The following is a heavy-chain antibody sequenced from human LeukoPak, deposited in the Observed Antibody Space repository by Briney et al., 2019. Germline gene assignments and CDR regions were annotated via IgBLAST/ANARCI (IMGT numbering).Heavy chain of an antibody. V-gene: IGHV1-18*01. CDR3: ARDARPLTGYPEYDY. CDR1: GYTFNHFG. D-gene: IGHD3-9*01. CDR2: ISAYDGET. J-gene: IGHJ4*02. Sequence: GASVKVSCKASGYTFNHFGISWVRQAPGQGLEWMGWISAYDGETYYLQKFQGRITMTTDTATRTAYMELRSLRSDDTAVYFCARDARPLTGYPEYDYWGQGTLVTVSS.